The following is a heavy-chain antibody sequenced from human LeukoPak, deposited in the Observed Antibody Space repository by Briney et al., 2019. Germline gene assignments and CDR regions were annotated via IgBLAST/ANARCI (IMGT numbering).Heavy chain of an antibody. CDR1: GGSISSGSYY. V-gene: IGHV4-61*02. J-gene: IGHJ6*03. Sequence: PSETLSLTCTVSGGSISSGSYYWSWIRQPAGKGLEWIGRIYTSGSTNYNPSLKSRVTISVDTSKNQFSLKLSSVTAADTAVYYCARVHLSSRGYSDYYYMDVWGKGTTVTVSS. D-gene: IGHD2-2*01. CDR3: ARVHLSSRGYSDYYYMDV. CDR2: IYTSGST.